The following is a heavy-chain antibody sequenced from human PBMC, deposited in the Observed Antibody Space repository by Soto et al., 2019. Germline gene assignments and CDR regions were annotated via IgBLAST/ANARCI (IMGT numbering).Heavy chain of an antibody. D-gene: IGHD3-3*01. J-gene: IGHJ6*02. CDR3: ARGEGITTFGVYGFDV. V-gene: IGHV5-10-1*01. CDR1: GYRFTSHW. CDR2: TDPSDSFT. Sequence: GESLKISCKGSGYRFTSHWISWLRQMPGKGLEWMGRTDPSDSFTQYNPSFQGHVTISGDKSLSTAYLQWSSLKASDTAIYYCARGEGITTFGVYGFDVWGQGASVTVSS.